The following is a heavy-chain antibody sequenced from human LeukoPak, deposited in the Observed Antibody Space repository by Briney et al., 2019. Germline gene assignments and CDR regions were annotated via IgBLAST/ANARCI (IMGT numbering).Heavy chain of an antibody. J-gene: IGHJ4*02. D-gene: IGHD3-10*01. CDR3: AREGGSGSSFDY. V-gene: IGHV4-59*01. Sequence: WIGYIYYSGSTNYNPSLKSRVTISVDTSKNQFSLKLSSVTAADTAVYYCAREGGSGSSFDYWGQGTLVTVSS. CDR2: IYYSGST.